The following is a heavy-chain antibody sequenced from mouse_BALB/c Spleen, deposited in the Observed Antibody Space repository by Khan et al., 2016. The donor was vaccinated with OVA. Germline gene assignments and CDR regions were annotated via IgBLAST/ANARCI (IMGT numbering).Heavy chain of an antibody. Sequence: EVQLQESGPELVKPGASVKISCKASGYSFTGYFMNWVMQSHGKSLEWIGRINPHIGETLYNQKFKGKATLTVDESSRTAHMELRSLAFEDSAVYYCARKNGSDFDYWGQGTTLTVSS. J-gene: IGHJ2*01. V-gene: IGHV1-20*02. CDR3: ARKNGSDFDY. CDR2: INPHIGET. CDR1: GYSFTGYF. D-gene: IGHD1-1*01.